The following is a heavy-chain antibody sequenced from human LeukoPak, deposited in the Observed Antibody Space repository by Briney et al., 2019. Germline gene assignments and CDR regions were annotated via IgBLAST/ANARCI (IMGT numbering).Heavy chain of an antibody. CDR3: ARRGGPVATIGDDFDY. D-gene: IGHD5-12*01. CDR1: GFTFSSYA. Sequence: GGSLRLSCAASGFTFSSYAMHWVRQAPGKGLEWVAVISYDGSNKYYADSVKGRFTISRDNPKNTLYLQMNSLRDEDTAIYYCARRGGPVATIGDDFDYWGQGTLVTVSA. V-gene: IGHV3-30*04. CDR2: ISYDGSNK. J-gene: IGHJ4*02.